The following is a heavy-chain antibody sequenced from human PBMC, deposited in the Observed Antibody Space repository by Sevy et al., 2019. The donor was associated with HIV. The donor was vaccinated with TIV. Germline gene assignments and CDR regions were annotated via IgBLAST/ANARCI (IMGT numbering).Heavy chain of an antibody. Sequence: GGSLRFSCAASGFTFSSYVMHWVRQAPGKGLEWVALIWYDGTIKYYADSVKGRFTISRDNSKDTLFLQMNSLTPEDTAVSYCARGGGYCGGDCYSIDYWGQGALVTVSS. V-gene: IGHV3-33*08. J-gene: IGHJ4*02. CDR2: IWYDGTIK. CDR3: ARGGGYCGGDCYSIDY. D-gene: IGHD2-21*02. CDR1: GFTFSSYV.